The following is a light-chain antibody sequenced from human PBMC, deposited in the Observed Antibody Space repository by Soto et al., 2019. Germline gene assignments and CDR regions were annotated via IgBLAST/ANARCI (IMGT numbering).Light chain of an antibody. CDR3: QQYNNWPRT. V-gene: IGKV3-15*01. Sequence: EIVMTQSPATLSVSPGERATLSCKASQSVSSKLGWYQQKPGQAPRLLIYGASIRATGIPARFSGSGSGTEFTLTISSLQSEDFEVYYCQQYNNWPRTFGPGTKVDIK. J-gene: IGKJ3*01. CDR2: GAS. CDR1: QSVSSK.